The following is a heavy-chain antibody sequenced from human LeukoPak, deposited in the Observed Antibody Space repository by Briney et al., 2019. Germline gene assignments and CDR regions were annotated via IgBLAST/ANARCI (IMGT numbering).Heavy chain of an antibody. V-gene: IGHV3-30*03. J-gene: IGHJ4*02. CDR3: ARGAARMVEMGTMISFEY. Sequence: GGSLRLSCAASGLTFSNYDMNWVRQAPGKGLEWVAVIPYDGSNKKYADSVKGRFTISRVNSQKTLYLQMNSLRAEDAAVYYCARGAARMVEMGTMISFEYWGQGTLVTVSS. CDR2: IPYDGSNK. D-gene: IGHD5-24*01. CDR1: GLTFSNYD.